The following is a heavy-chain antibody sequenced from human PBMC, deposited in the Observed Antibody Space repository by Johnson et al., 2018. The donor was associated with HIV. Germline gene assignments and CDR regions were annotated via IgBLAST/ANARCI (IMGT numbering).Heavy chain of an antibody. J-gene: IGHJ3*02. CDR1: GFTFISYA. V-gene: IGHV3-30*04. D-gene: IGHD3-16*01. CDR2: ISYDGSDK. Sequence: QVQLVESGGGVVQPGRSLRLSCAASGFTFISYAMHWVRKAPGKGLEWVAVISYDGSDKYYAASVKGRFTISRDSSKNTLYLQMNTLRADDTAVYYCARGSRYTHDNDDVYLLQAFDIWGQGTMVTVSS. CDR3: ARGSRYTHDNDDVYLLQAFDI.